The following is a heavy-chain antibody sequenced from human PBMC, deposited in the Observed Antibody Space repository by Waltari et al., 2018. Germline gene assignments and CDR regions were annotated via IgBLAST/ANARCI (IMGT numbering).Heavy chain of an antibody. J-gene: IGHJ4*02. V-gene: IGHV1-3*03. CDR1: GSIFTNYA. CDR2: INAGNGNT. CDR3: ATGGFRSGYYDY. D-gene: IGHD3-3*01. Sequence: QVQLVQSGAEVKKPGASVKVSCKASGSIFTNYALHWVRQAPGQSLEWMGWINAGNGNTKSSPEFQGRLTITKNTSANTAYMELSSLRSEDMAVYYCATGGFRSGYYDYWGQGTPVTVSS.